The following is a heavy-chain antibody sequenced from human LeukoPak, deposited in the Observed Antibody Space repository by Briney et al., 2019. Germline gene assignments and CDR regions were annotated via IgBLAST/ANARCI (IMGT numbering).Heavy chain of an antibody. V-gene: IGHV4-34*01. J-gene: IGHJ4*02. D-gene: IGHD1-26*01. Sequence: PSETLSLTCAVYGGSLSGYYWSWIRQPPGKGLEWIGEINHSGSTNYNPSLKSRVTISVDTSKNQFSLNLSSVTAADTAVYYCAREGGSSRSLENWGQGTLVTVSS. CDR2: INHSGST. CDR3: AREGGSSRSLEN. CDR1: GGSLSGYY.